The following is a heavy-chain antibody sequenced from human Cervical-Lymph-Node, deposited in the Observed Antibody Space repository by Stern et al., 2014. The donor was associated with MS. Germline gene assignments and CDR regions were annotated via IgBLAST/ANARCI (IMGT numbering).Heavy chain of an antibody. V-gene: IGHV4-59*01. J-gene: IGHJ4*02. CDR2: IYYSGYT. CDR3: AAHGGSYRYLHY. Sequence: QLQLQESGPGLVKPSETLSLTCTVSGGSISSDYWSWIRQAPGKGLEWIGYIYYSGYTKYNPSLKSRVTISVDTSKTQFSLELTSVTTADTAFYYCAAHGGSYRYLHYWGQGTLVTVSS. D-gene: IGHD1-26*01. CDR1: GGSISSDY.